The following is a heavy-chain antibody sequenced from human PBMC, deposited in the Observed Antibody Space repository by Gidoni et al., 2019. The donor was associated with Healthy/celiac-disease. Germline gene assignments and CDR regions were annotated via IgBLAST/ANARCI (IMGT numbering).Heavy chain of an antibody. CDR1: GGPLRSSNW. J-gene: IGHJ4*02. D-gene: IGHD6-13*01. V-gene: IGHV4-4*02. Sequence: QVQLHESRPRLVKPSATLSLPFAVSGGPLRSSNWWSWVRQRPGKGLEWIGEIYHSGSTNYNPSLKSRVTISVDKSKNQFSLKLSSVTAADTAVYYCARAPKYSSSWYGGLDYWGQGTLVTVSS. CDR2: IYHSGST. CDR3: ARAPKYSSSWYGGLDY.